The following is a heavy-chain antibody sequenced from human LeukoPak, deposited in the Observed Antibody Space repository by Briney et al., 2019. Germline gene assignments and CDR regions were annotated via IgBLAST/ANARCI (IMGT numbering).Heavy chain of an antibody. CDR3: SRTHKAFDRDRDAFDI. V-gene: IGHV6-1*01. D-gene: IGHD1-14*01. Sequence: QTLSLTCAISGDSVSSNSAAWNGMRQSPSRGLEWLGRKYYRSKWYNDYAVCVSSRLTLNSDTSKNQFSVKLNSVTPEDTAVCYCSRTHKAFDRDRDAFDIWGQGTIVPVSS. CDR2: KYYRSKWYN. CDR1: GDSVSSNSAA. J-gene: IGHJ3*02.